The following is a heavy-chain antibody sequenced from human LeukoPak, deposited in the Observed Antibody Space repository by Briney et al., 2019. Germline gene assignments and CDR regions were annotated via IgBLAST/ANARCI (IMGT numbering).Heavy chain of an antibody. CDR3: ARGFHYYDSRDRAFDI. CDR1: GGSFSGYY. Sequence: SETLSLTCAVYGGSFSGYYWGWIRQPPGKGLEWIGEINHSGSTNYNPSLKSRVTISVDTSKNQFSLKLSSVTAADTAVYYCARGFHYYDSRDRAFDIWGQGTMVTVSS. J-gene: IGHJ3*02. V-gene: IGHV4-34*01. CDR2: INHSGST. D-gene: IGHD3-22*01.